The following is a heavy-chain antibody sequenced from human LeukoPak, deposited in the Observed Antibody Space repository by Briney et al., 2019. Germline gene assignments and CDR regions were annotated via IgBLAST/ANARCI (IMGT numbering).Heavy chain of an antibody. CDR3: ARDSLSTFDY. CDR1: GGSISSGDYY. Sequence: SQTLSLTCTVSGGSISSGDYYWSWIRQPPGKGLEWIGFIYYSGSTYYNPSLKSRVTISVDTSKDQFSLKLSSVTAADTAVYYCARDSLSTFDYWGQGALVTVFS. CDR2: IYYSGST. V-gene: IGHV4-30-4*01. D-gene: IGHD2/OR15-2a*01. J-gene: IGHJ4*02.